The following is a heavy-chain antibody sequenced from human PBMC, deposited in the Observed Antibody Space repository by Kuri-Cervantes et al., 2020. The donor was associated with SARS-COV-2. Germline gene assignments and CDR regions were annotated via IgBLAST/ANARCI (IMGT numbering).Heavy chain of an antibody. D-gene: IGHD5-18*01. Sequence: SVNVSCKASVYTFTGYYMHWVRQAPGQGLEWMGGIIPIFCTANYAQKSQGRVTITTDESTRTAYMELSSLRSEDTAVYYFARGNTDDVLDIWGQGTMVTVSS. CDR2: IIPIFCTA. J-gene: IGHJ3*02. CDR1: VYTFTGYY. V-gene: IGHV1-69*05. CDR3: ARGNTDDVLDI.